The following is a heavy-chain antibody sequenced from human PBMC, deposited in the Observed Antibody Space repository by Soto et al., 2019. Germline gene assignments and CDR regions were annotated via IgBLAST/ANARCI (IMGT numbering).Heavy chain of an antibody. V-gene: IGHV3-48*02. Sequence: PGGSLRLSCAASGFTFSSYSMNWVRQAPGKGLEWVSYISSSSSTIYYADSVKGRFTISRDNAKNSLYLQMNSLRDEDTAVYYCARDGTNTYYYGSGSHNDYWGQGTLVTVSS. CDR1: GFTFSSYS. CDR2: ISSSSSTI. CDR3: ARDGTNTYYYGSGSHNDY. J-gene: IGHJ4*02. D-gene: IGHD3-10*01.